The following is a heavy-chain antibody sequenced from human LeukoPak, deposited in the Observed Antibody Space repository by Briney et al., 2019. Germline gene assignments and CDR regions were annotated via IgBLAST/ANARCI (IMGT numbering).Heavy chain of an antibody. D-gene: IGHD3-10*01. CDR2: ISSSSNYI. CDR3: ARDAGYYYGSGSSSDY. CDR1: GFPFSSYS. V-gene: IGHV3-21*01. Sequence: GGSLSLSCAASGFPFSSYSMNWVRQAPGKGLEWVSSISSSSNYIYYADSVKGRFTISRDNAKNSLYLQMNSLRAEDTAVYYCARDAGYYYGSGSSSDYWGQGTLVTVSS. J-gene: IGHJ4*02.